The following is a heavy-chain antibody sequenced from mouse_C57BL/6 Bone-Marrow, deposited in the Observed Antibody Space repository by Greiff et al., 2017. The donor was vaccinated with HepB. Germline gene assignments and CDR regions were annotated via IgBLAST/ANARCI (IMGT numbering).Heavy chain of an antibody. CDR2: INPGSGGT. J-gene: IGHJ3*01. Sequence: VQLQQSGAELVRPGTSVKVSCKASGYAFTNYLIEWVKQRPGQGLEWIGVINPGSGGTNYNEKFKGKATLTADKSSSTAYMQLSSLTSEDSAVYFCARGLAYWGPGTLVTVSA. V-gene: IGHV1-54*01. CDR3: ARGLAY. CDR1: GYAFTNYL.